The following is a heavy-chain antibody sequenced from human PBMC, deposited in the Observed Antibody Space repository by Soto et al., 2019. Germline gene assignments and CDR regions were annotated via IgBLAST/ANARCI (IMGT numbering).Heavy chain of an antibody. Sequence: QLQLLQSGADVKKPGASVILSCKASGDTFISYDMHWVRQAPGQGLEWMGVINPSGDSTTYAQKFQGRVTLTSDTSTSAVYLELSTLRSDDTAVYYCARGGTAKFTVTRRSRAFDLWGQGTMVTVSS. CDR1: GDTFISYD. J-gene: IGHJ3*01. CDR3: ARGGTAKFTVTRRSRAFDL. V-gene: IGHV1-46*01. CDR2: INPSGDST. D-gene: IGHD4-17*01.